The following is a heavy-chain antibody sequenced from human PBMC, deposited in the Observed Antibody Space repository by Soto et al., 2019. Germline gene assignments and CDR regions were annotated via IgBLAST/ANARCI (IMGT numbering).Heavy chain of an antibody. CDR2: IFPADSDT. CDR1: GNSCTSNW. Sequence: PXESLKLSCQHSGNSCTSNWIGLVLQMPGKGLEWMGIIFPADSDTRYSPSFQGQVTISADKSISTAYLQWSSLKASDTAIYYRPRGGKSSYGMDVWGQGTTVTVSS. V-gene: IGHV5-51*01. J-gene: IGHJ6*02. D-gene: IGHD3-16*01. CDR3: PRGGKSSYGMDV.